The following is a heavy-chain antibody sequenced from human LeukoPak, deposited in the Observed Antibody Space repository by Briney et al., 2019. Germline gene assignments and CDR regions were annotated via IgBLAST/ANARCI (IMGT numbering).Heavy chain of an antibody. V-gene: IGHV5-51*01. D-gene: IGHD5-24*01. J-gene: IGHJ3*02. CDR2: IYPGDSDT. Sequence: GESLKISCKGSGYSFTNYWIGWVRQMPGKGLEWMGIIYPGDSDTRYSPSFQGQVTISADKSISTAYLQWSSLKASDTAMYYCARHRIQMATRHAFDIWGQGTIVTVSS. CDR3: ARHRIQMATRHAFDI. CDR1: GYSFTNYW.